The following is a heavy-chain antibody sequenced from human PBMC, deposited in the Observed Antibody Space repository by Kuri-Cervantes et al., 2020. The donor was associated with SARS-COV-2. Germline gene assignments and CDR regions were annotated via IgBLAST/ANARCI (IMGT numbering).Heavy chain of an antibody. CDR3: ARRMGSGYYTG. J-gene: IGHJ4*02. D-gene: IGHD3-3*01. Sequence: ASVKVSCKASGYTFTSYDINWVRQATGQGLEWMGWMNPNSGNTGYAQKFQGRVAITADESTSTAYMELSSLRSEDTAVYYCARRMGSGYYTGWGQGTLVTVSS. CDR2: MNPNSGNT. V-gene: IGHV1-8*01. CDR1: GYTFTSYD.